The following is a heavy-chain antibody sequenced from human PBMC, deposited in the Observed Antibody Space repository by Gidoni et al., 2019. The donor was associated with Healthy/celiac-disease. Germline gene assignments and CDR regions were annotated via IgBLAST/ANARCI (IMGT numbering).Heavy chain of an antibody. Sequence: QVQLLQSGAEVQKPGASVKVSCKASGYTFTDFYMHWVRQAPGQGLECMGWINPNSGGTNYVQKFQGRVTMTRDTSISTAYMELTRLRSDDTAVYYCARVAASGTTDLYFDYWGQGTLVTVSS. V-gene: IGHV1-2*02. CDR3: ARVAASGTTDLYFDY. CDR2: INPNSGGT. D-gene: IGHD1-1*01. J-gene: IGHJ4*02. CDR1: GYTFTDFY.